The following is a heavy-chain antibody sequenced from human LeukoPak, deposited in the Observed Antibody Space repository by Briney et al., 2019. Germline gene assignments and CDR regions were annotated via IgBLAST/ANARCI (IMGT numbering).Heavy chain of an antibody. CDR1: GFTFSSYA. D-gene: IGHD3-22*01. V-gene: IGHV3-30-3*01. Sequence: GRSLRLSCAASGFTFSSYAMHWVRQAPGKGLEWGAVISYDGSNKYYADSVKGRFTISRDNSKNTLYLQMNSLRAEDTAVYYCARSDYYDSSGYYYYWGQGTLVTVSS. CDR3: ARSDYYDSSGYYYY. J-gene: IGHJ4*02. CDR2: ISYDGSNK.